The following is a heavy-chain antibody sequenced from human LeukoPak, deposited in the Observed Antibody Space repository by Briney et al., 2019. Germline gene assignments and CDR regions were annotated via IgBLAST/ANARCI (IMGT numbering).Heavy chain of an antibody. Sequence: GGSLRLSCAASGFTFSSYWMSWVRQAPGKGLEWVANIKQDGSEKYYVDSVKGRFTISRDNAKNSLYLQMNSLRAEDTAVYYCARVRYGGNHRLSTLYAFDIWGQGTMVTVSS. D-gene: IGHD4-23*01. V-gene: IGHV3-7*01. CDR3: ARVRYGGNHRLSTLYAFDI. CDR2: IKQDGSEK. CDR1: GFTFSSYW. J-gene: IGHJ3*02.